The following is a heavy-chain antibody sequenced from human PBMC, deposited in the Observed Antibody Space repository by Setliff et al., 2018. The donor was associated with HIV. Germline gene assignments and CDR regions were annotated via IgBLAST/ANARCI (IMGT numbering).Heavy chain of an antibody. J-gene: IGHJ5*02. CDR1: GGTLDSYP. Sequence: SVKVSCKASGGTLDSYPISWVRQAPGQGLEWMGRITPSLGIVKYAEKLEGRATMTADKLPNTVYMESRNLTSDDTAVYYCSRGGGYRYGGWFDPWGQGTLVTVSS. V-gene: IGHV1-69*04. CDR3: SRGGGYRYGGWFDP. CDR2: ITPSLGIV. D-gene: IGHD3-16*02.